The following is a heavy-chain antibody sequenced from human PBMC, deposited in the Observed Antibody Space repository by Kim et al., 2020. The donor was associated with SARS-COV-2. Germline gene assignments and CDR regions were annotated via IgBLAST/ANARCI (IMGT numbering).Heavy chain of an antibody. V-gene: IGHV3-23*01. CDR1: GFTFSSYA. CDR2: ISGSGGST. D-gene: IGHD2-2*01. J-gene: IGHJ4*02. CDR3: AKSRGDIVVVPAASNPYYFDY. Sequence: GGSLRLSCAASGFTFSSYAMSWVRQAPGKGLEWVSAISGSGGSTYYADSVKGRFTISRDNSKNTLYLQMNSLRAEDTAVYYCAKSRGDIVVVPAASNPYYFDYWGQGTLVTVSS.